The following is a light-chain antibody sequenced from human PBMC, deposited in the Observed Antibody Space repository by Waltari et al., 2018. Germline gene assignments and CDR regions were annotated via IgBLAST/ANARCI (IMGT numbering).Light chain of an antibody. CDR2: WAT. CDR3: LQYHGPPLT. Sequence: DVVMTQSPDSLAVSLGERATINCKSSQSVLDSANNKNYLAWYQQRPGQSPELLIYWATTRESGVPDRFSGSGSETDFTLTISSLQAEDVAVYYCLQYHGPPLTFGQGTRLEIK. J-gene: IGKJ5*01. V-gene: IGKV4-1*01. CDR1: QSVLDSANNKNY.